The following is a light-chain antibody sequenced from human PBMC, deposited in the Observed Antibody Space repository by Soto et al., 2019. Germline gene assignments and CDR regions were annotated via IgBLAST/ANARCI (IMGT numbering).Light chain of an antibody. J-gene: IGLJ3*02. Sequence: NFMLTQPHSVSASPGKTVTISCTRSSGSIANNYVQWYQQRPGSSPTTVIYESNRRPSGVPDRFSGSIDSSSNSASLTISGLKTEDEADYYCQSYDGSNSGVFGGGTKLTVL. CDR1: SGSIANNY. CDR2: ESN. V-gene: IGLV6-57*01. CDR3: QSYDGSNSGV.